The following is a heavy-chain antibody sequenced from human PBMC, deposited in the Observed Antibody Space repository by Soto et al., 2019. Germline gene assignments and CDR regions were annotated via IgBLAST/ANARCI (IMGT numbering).Heavy chain of an antibody. J-gene: IGHJ4*02. V-gene: IGHV3-9*01. CDR1: GFPFDDYA. Sequence: EVQLVESGGGLVQPGRSLRLSCAASGFPFDDYAMNWVRQAPGKGLEWVSGISWNSGSIGYADSVKGRFTISRDNAKNTLYLQMNSTSAYDTALYYCGKDRALVLSFCFDYWGQGTMVTVSS. D-gene: IGHD6-13*01. CDR3: GKDRALVLSFCFDY. CDR2: ISWNSGSI.